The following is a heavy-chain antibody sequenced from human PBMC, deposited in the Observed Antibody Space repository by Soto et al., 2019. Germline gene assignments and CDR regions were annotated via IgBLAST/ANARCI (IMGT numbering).Heavy chain of an antibody. CDR2: ISGSGGST. CDR1: EFTFSSYV. J-gene: IGHJ6*02. Sequence: PGGSLRLSCAASEFTFSSYVMSWVRQAPGKGLEWVSGISGSGGSTYYADSVKGRFTISRDNSKNMLYLQMNSLRAEDTAVYYCAKPSQGALHYYGMDVWGQGTTVT. V-gene: IGHV3-23*01. CDR3: AKPSQGALHYYGMDV.